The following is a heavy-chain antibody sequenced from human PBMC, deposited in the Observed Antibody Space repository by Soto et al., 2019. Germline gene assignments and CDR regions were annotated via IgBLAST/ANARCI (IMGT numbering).Heavy chain of an antibody. V-gene: IGHV1-69*02. CDR1: GGTFSSYT. J-gene: IGHJ4*02. Sequence: QVQLVQSGAEVKKPGSSVKVSCKASGGTFSSYTISWVRQAPGQGLEWMGRIIPILGIANYAQKFQGRVTIXXDXSXXTAYMELSSLRSEDTAVYYCARAAYYGSGKVGSDYWGQGTLVTVSS. D-gene: IGHD3-10*01. CDR3: ARAAYYGSGKVGSDY. CDR2: IIPILGIA.